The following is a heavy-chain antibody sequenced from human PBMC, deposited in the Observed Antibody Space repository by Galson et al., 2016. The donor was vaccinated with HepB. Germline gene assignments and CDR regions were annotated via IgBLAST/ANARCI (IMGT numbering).Heavy chain of an antibody. Sequence: TLSLTCTVSGGSISSRGYYWSWIRQHPGKGLEWIGYIYYSGSTYYNPSLKSRVTISLDTSKNQFSLKLSSVTAADTAVYYCARVPSPYYHDSSGYYYVDYWGQGTLVTVSS. CDR2: IYYSGST. D-gene: IGHD3-22*01. CDR1: GGSISSRGYY. J-gene: IGHJ4*02. CDR3: ARVPSPYYHDSSGYYYVDY. V-gene: IGHV4-31*03.